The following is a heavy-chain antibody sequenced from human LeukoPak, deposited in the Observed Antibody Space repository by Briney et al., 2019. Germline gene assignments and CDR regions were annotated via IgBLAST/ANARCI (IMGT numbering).Heavy chain of an antibody. Sequence: GGSLRLSCAASGFTFSNYAMSWVRQAPGKRLEWVSAISGGGGSTYYADSVKGRFTISRDNSKNTLYLQMNSLRADDTAVYYCAKRSLAAAGTPAPFFDYWGQGTLVTVSS. CDR2: ISGGGGST. CDR1: GFTFSNYA. D-gene: IGHD6-13*01. J-gene: IGHJ4*02. CDR3: AKRSLAAAGTPAPFFDY. V-gene: IGHV3-23*01.